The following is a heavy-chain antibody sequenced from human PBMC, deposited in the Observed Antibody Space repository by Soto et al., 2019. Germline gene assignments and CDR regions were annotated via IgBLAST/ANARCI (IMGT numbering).Heavy chain of an antibody. D-gene: IGHD5-18*01. CDR2: IYPGDSET. CDR1: GYSFTSYW. V-gene: IGHV5-51*01. CDR3: ARQDSYGYNYYYGLDV. J-gene: IGHJ6*02. Sequence: PGESLKISCKGSGYSFTSYWIAWVRQMPGKGLEWMGMIYPGDSETRYSPSFQGQVTISADKSISTAYLQWGSLKASDTAMYYCARQDSYGYNYYYGLDVWGQGTTVTVSS.